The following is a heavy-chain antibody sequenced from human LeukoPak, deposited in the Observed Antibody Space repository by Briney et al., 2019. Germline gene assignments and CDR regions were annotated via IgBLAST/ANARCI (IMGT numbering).Heavy chain of an antibody. V-gene: IGHV4-39*02. D-gene: IGHD3-10*01. CDR3: ARIPKLWFGELPNWFDP. J-gene: IGHJ5*02. Sequence: SETLSLTCTVSGGSINSYYWGWIRQPPGKGLEWIGNIYYSGNTYYNPSLKSRVTISVDTSENHFSLKLSSVTAADTAVYYCARIPKLWFGELPNWFDPWGQGTLVTVSS. CDR2: IYYSGNT. CDR1: GGSINSYY.